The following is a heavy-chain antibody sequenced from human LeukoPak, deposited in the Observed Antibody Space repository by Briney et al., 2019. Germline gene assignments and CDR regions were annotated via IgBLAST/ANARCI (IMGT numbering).Heavy chain of an antibody. Sequence: ASVKVSCKTSGYTFTAYYMCWGRHAPGQGLEWMGWVNPTSGGTNYAQKFQGRVTMTRDTSISTAYMELSRLRSDDTAVYYCVPSASWPHYFDYWGQGTLVTVSS. CDR3: VPSASWPHYFDY. CDR2: VNPTSGGT. D-gene: IGHD2-2*01. CDR1: GYTFTAYY. V-gene: IGHV1-2*02. J-gene: IGHJ4*02.